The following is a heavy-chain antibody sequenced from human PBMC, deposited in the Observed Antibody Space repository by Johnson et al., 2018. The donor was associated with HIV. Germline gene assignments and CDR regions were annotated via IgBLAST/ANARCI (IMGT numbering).Heavy chain of an antibody. CDR3: AKALRIFGSGVKEAFDI. D-gene: IGHD3-10*01. Sequence: QVQLVESGGGVVQPGRSLRLSCAASGFTFSSYAMHWVRQAPAKGLEWVAVISFDGTNKYYAESVKGLSTISRDNSNNTLYLQMNSLRAEDTAVYYCAKALRIFGSGVKEAFDIWGQGTMVTVSS. CDR2: ISFDGTNK. CDR1: GFTFSSYA. J-gene: IGHJ3*02. V-gene: IGHV3-30-3*01.